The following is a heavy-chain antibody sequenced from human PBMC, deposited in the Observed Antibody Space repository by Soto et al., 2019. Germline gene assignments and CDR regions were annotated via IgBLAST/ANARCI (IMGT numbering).Heavy chain of an antibody. CDR3: ARDQTYYYDSSGYLTLHDAFDI. CDR2: INHSGST. Sequence: PSETLSLTCAVYGGSFSGYYWSWIRQPPGKGLEWIGEINHSGSTNYNPSLKSRVTISVDTSKNQFSLKLSSVTAADTAVYYCARDQTYYYDSSGYLTLHDAFDIWGQGTMVTVSS. CDR1: GGSFSGYY. V-gene: IGHV4-34*01. D-gene: IGHD3-22*01. J-gene: IGHJ3*02.